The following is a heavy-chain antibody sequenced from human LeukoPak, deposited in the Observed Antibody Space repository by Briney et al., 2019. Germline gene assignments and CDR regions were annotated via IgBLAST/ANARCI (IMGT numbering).Heavy chain of an antibody. J-gene: IGHJ5*02. Sequence: GGSLRLSCAASGFTFSDYYISWFRQAPGKGLEWVTYISSSGSSTYYADSVKGRFTISRDNARNSLYLQMNSLRAEDTAVYYCVRSSSGSLGGSWGQGTLVTVSS. D-gene: IGHD6-19*01. CDR2: ISSSGSST. CDR3: VRSSSGSLGGS. V-gene: IGHV3-11*01. CDR1: GFTFSDYY.